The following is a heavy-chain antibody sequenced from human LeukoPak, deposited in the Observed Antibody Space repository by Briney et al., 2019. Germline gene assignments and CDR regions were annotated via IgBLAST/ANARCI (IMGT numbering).Heavy chain of an antibody. CDR2: ISSSGSTI. J-gene: IGHJ4*02. CDR3: ARARTVTTWESYFDY. Sequence: GGSLRLSCAASGFTFSDYYMSWIRQAPGKGLEWVSYISSSGSTIYYADPVKGRFTISRDNAKNSLYLQMNSLRAEDTAVYYCARARTVTTWESYFDYWGQGTLVTVSS. V-gene: IGHV3-11*01. D-gene: IGHD4-17*01. CDR1: GFTFSDYY.